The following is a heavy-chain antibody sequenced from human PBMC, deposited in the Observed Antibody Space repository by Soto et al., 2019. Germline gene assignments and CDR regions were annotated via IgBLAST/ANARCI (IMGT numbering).Heavy chain of an antibody. D-gene: IGHD5-12*01. CDR2: IIPILGIA. Sequence: QVQLVQSGAEVKKPGSSVKVSCKASGGTFSSYTISWVRQAPGQGLEWMGRIIPILGIANYAQKFQGRVTSTADKSTSTAYMELSSLRSEDTAVYYCASLGRSGYGELDYWGQGTLVTVSS. V-gene: IGHV1-69*02. CDR3: ASLGRSGYGELDY. J-gene: IGHJ4*02. CDR1: GGTFSSYT.